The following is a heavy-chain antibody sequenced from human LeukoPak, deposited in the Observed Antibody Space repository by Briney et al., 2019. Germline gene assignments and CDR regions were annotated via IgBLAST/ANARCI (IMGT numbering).Heavy chain of an antibody. Sequence: GGSLRLSCAVSGFTFTSYWMHWVRQAPGKGLVWISRINSDGSSIGYADSVKGRFTISRDNAKNTLYLQMDSLRVDDTAVYYCARGERGRIAARPIDYWGQGTLVTVSS. J-gene: IGHJ4*02. D-gene: IGHD6-6*01. CDR2: INSDGSSI. V-gene: IGHV3-74*01. CDR3: ARGERGRIAARPIDY. CDR1: GFTFTSYW.